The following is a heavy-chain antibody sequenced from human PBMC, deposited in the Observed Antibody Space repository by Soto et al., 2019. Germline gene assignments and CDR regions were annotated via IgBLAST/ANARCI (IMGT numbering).Heavy chain of an antibody. Sequence: SETLSLICAVYGGSFSGYYWSWIRQPPGKGLEWIGEINHSGSTNYNPSLKSRVTISVDTSKNQFSLKLSSVTAADTAVYYCARRPIAAAGPNWFDPWGQGTLVTVSS. V-gene: IGHV4-34*01. D-gene: IGHD6-13*01. CDR1: GGSFSGYY. CDR2: INHSGST. J-gene: IGHJ5*02. CDR3: ARRPIAAAGPNWFDP.